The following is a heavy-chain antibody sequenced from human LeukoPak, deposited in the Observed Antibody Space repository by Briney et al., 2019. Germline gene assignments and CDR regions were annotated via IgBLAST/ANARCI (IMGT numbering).Heavy chain of an antibody. CDR1: GGSIRSYY. Sequence: PSETLSLTCTVSGGSIRSYYWSWIRQPPWKGLEWIGYIYYSGSTNYNPSLKSRVTISVDTSKNQFSLKLSSVTAADTAVYYCVMRYQDYGEGPDAFDIWGQGTMVTVSS. CDR2: IYYSGST. V-gene: IGHV4-59*08. D-gene: IGHD4-17*01. CDR3: VMRYQDYGEGPDAFDI. J-gene: IGHJ3*02.